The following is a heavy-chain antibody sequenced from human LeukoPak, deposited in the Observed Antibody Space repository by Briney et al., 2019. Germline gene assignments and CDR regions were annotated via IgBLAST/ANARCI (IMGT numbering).Heavy chain of an antibody. Sequence: PGRSLRLSCAASGFTFSSYGMHWVRQAPGKGLEWVSAISGSGGSTYYADSVKGRFTISRDNSKNTLYLQMNSLRAEDTAVYYCAKGRCSSTSCSVDYWGQGTLVTVPS. V-gene: IGHV3-23*01. CDR1: GFTFSSYG. CDR3: AKGRCSSTSCSVDY. D-gene: IGHD2-2*01. J-gene: IGHJ4*02. CDR2: ISGSGGST.